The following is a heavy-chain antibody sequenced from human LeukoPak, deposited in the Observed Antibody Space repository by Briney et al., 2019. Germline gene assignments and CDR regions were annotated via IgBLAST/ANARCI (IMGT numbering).Heavy chain of an antibody. Sequence: GGSLRLSCAASGFSFSSYAMHWVRQTPGKGLEWVAVISYDGTTKYYADSVRGRFTISRDNSKNTLDLQMNSLRPEDTAVYHCGRRGPLGDGLGNLGQGTMVTVSS. D-gene: IGHD3-10*01. V-gene: IGHV3-30*01. CDR3: GRRGPLGDGLGN. J-gene: IGHJ3*02. CDR1: GFSFSSYA. CDR2: ISYDGTTK.